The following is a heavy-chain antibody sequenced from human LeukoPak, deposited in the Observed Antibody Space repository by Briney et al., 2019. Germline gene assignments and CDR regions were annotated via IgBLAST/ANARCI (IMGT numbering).Heavy chain of an antibody. CDR1: GYSFTSYW. CDR2: IYPGDSDT. CDR3: ARLRDIVVVPAAVFDP. J-gene: IGHJ5*02. Sequence: ASVKISCKGSGYSFTSYWIGWVRQMPGKGLEWMGIIYPGDSDTRYSPSFQGQVTISAVKSISTAYLQWSSLKASDTAMYYCARLRDIVVVPAAVFDPWGQGTLVTVSS. D-gene: IGHD2-2*01. V-gene: IGHV5-51*01.